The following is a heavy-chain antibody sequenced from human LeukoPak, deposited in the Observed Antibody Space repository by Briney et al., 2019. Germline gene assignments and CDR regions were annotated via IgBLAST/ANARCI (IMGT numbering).Heavy chain of an antibody. CDR1: GFTFSSYA. Sequence: GGSLRLSCAASGFTFSSYAMDWVRQAPGKGLEWVAVMSNDGNNEYYADSVKGRFTIFRDNSKNTLYLQMNSLRAEDTAVYYCARDPVSTGLQINSDYWGQGTLVTVSS. J-gene: IGHJ4*02. CDR2: MSNDGNNE. CDR3: ARDPVSTGLQINSDY. D-gene: IGHD3-16*01. V-gene: IGHV3-30-3*01.